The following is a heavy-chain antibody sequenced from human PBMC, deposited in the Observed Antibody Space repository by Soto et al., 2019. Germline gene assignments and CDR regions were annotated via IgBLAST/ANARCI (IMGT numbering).Heavy chain of an antibody. J-gene: IGHJ6*02. Sequence: PVGSLRLSCAASGFRFDDYAMHWVRQAPGKGLEWVSGISWSSGSIGYAASVKGRFTISRDNDGNSLFLQMNGLRSDDTALYYCARTTVTTGFYYGMDLWGQGTMVTVSS. D-gene: IGHD4-17*01. CDR1: GFRFDDYA. CDR3: ARTTVTTGFYYGMDL. V-gene: IGHV3-9*01. CDR2: ISWSSGSI.